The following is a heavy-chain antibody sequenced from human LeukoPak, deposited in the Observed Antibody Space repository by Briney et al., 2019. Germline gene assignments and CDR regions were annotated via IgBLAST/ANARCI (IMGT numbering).Heavy chain of an antibody. J-gene: IGHJ4*02. CDR1: GGSISSGGYY. CDR2: IYHSGST. CDR3: ARDMVRGVLYYFDY. D-gene: IGHD3-10*01. Sequence: SQTLSLTCTVSGGSISSGGYYWSWIRQPPGKGLEWIGYIYHSGSTYYNPSLKSRVTISVDRSKNQFSLKLSSVTAADTAVYYCARDMVRGVLYYFDYWGQGTLVTVSS. V-gene: IGHV4-30-2*01.